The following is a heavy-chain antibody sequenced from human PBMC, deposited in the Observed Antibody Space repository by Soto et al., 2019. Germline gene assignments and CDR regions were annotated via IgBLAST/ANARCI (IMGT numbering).Heavy chain of an antibody. CDR1: GYTFTSYY. CDR3: ARAQNYDIGSYGMDV. CDR2: INPSGGSS. J-gene: IGHJ6*02. D-gene: IGHD3-9*01. Sequence: ASVKVSCKASGYTFTSYYMHWVRQAPGQGLEWMGIINPSGGSSSYAQKFQGRVTMTRDTSTNTVSMELNSLRSEDTAVYYCARAQNYDIGSYGMDVWGQGTTVTVSS. V-gene: IGHV1-46*01.